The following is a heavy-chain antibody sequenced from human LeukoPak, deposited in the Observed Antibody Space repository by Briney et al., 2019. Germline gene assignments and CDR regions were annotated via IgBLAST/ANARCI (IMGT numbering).Heavy chain of an antibody. CDR2: IYTDDSDT. D-gene: IGHD3-22*01. CDR3: ARPNITSYYDSRGYDAFDV. V-gene: IGHV5-51*01. CDR1: GYRFNAYW. J-gene: IGHJ3*01. Sequence: GESLKISCKGSGYRFNAYWIAWVRQMPGKGLEWMGIIYTDDSDTTYSPSFQGPVTISADKSVRTAYLQWSSLKASDTAMYYCARPNITSYYDSRGYDAFDVWGQGTMVTVSS.